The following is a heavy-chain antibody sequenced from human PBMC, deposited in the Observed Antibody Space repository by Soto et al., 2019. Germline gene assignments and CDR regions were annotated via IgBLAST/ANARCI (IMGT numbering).Heavy chain of an antibody. CDR3: ARRAFGSSRSFDI. J-gene: IGHJ3*02. V-gene: IGHV3-23*01. Sequence: ETLLLSCAASGFAFSSHPMSWVRQAPERGLEWVSGISDSGGLTYNADSVKGRFTISRDNSKNTLYLQMNSLRAEDTALYYCARRAFGSSRSFDIWGQGTMVTVSS. D-gene: IGHD6-6*01. CDR1: GFAFSSHP. CDR2: ISDSGGLT.